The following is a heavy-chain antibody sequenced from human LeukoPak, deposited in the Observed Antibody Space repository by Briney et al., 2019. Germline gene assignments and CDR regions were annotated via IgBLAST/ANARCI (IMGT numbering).Heavy chain of an antibody. CDR3: ARDLDNYSGSGSYYNGDPLFQH. D-gene: IGHD3-10*01. CDR2: INPNGGGT. CDR1: GYTFTGFC. Sequence: ASVKVSCKASGYTFTGFCIHWVRQAPGQGLEWMGWINPNGGGTNYAQNFQGRVTMTRDTSISTGYMELSRLRSDDTAVYYCARDLDNYSGSGSYYNGDPLFQHWGQGTLVTVSS. V-gene: IGHV1-2*02. J-gene: IGHJ1*01.